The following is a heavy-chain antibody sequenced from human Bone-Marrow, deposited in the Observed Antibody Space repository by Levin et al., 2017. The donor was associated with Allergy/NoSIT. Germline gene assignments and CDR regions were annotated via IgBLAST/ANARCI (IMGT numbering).Heavy chain of an antibody. CDR3: ARATRSSLIHYFDH. CDR1: GGSISSYY. D-gene: IGHD6-13*01. J-gene: IGHJ4*02. Sequence: SQTLSLTCTVSGGSISSYYYSWIRQPPGKGLEWIGYMYYSGSTNYNPSLKSRVTISVDTSKNQFSLKLMSVTAADTAVYYCARATRSSLIHYFDHWGRGTLVTVS. V-gene: IGHV4-59*01. CDR2: MYYSGST.